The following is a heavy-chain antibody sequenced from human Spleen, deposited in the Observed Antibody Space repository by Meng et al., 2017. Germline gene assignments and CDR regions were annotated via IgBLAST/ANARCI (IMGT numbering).Heavy chain of an antibody. J-gene: IGHJ4*02. V-gene: IGHV3-21*01. D-gene: IGHD5-12*01. CDR2: ISSSSSYI. CDR3: ARLTRVAKWLRRGWFDY. CDR1: GFTFSSYS. Sequence: GESLKISCAASGFTFSSYSMNWVRQAPGKGLEWVSSISSSSSYIYYADSVKGRFTISRDNAKNSLYLQMNSLRAEDTAVYYCARLTRVAKWLRRGWFDYWGQGTLVTVSS.